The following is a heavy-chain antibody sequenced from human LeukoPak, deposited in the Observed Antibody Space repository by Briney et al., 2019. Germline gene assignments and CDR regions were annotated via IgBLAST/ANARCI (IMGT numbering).Heavy chain of an antibody. V-gene: IGHV3-23*01. CDR1: GFTFRRYG. CDR3: AKDTPTTGYHLDS. Sequence: GGSLRLSCAASGFTFRRYGMSWVRQAPGKGLEWVSAISGSGGSTFYSDSVKGRFTISRDSSENTLYLQINSLRVEDTAVYYCAKDTPTTGYHLDSWGQGTLVTVSS. D-gene: IGHD1-1*01. CDR2: ISGSGGST. J-gene: IGHJ4*02.